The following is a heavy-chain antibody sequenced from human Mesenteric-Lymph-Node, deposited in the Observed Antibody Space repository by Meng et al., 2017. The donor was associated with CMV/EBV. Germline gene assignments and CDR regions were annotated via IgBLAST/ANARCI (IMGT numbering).Heavy chain of an antibody. V-gene: IGHV1-69*04. CDR2: IIPILGIA. Sequence: CKTSGGTISSYAISWVRQAPGQGLEWMGRIIPILGIANYAQKFQGRVTITADKSTSTAYMELSSLRSEDTAVYYCTNCYGSAYYFDYWGQGTLVTVSS. D-gene: IGHD3-10*01. CDR1: GGTISSYA. CDR3: TNCYGSAYYFDY. J-gene: IGHJ4*02.